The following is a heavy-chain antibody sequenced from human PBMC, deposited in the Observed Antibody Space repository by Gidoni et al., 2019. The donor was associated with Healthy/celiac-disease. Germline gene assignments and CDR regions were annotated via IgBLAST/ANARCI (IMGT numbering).Heavy chain of an antibody. V-gene: IGHV3-43*02. D-gene: IGHD3-10*01. Sequence: EVQLVESGGGVVQPGGSLRLSCAASGFTFDDSAMHWVRQAPGKGLEWVSLISGDGGSTYYADSVKGRSTISRDNSKNSLYLQMNSLRTEDTALYYCAKDSGGLPNYWGQGTLVTVSS. CDR3: AKDSGGLPNY. CDR2: ISGDGGST. J-gene: IGHJ4*02. CDR1: GFTFDDSA.